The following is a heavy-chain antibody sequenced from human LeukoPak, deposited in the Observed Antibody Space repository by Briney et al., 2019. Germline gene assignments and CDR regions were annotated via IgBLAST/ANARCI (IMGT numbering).Heavy chain of an antibody. D-gene: IGHD5-24*01. CDR1: GGTFSSYA. J-gene: IGHJ4*02. CDR3: ARDGEMATIYFDY. CDR2: IIPIVGIA. Sequence: GASVKVSCKASGGTFSSYAISWVRQAPGQGLEWMGTIIPIVGIANYAQKFQGRVTITADKFTSTAYMELSSLRSEDTAVYYCARDGEMATIYFDYWGQGTLVTVSP. V-gene: IGHV1-69*04.